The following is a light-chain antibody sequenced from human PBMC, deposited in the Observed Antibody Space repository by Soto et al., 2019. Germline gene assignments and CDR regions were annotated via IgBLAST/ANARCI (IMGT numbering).Light chain of an antibody. V-gene: IGKV1-39*01. CDR1: QSISTY. CDR2: GAS. CDR3: QHSYTRPVT. J-gene: IGKJ4*01. Sequence: DIQITQSPSSLSASVGDRVTFTCRASQSISTYLNWYEQNPGKAPNLLLCGASNLESGVTSKFSGGGSGTDFTLTISSLQPEEFGNYYCQHSYTRPVTFGGGTKVDIK.